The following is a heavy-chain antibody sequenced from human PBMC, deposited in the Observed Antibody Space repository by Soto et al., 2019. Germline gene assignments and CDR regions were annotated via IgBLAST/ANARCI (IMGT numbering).Heavy chain of an antibody. D-gene: IGHD5-18*01. Sequence: SVKVSCKASGGTFSSYAISWVRQAPGQGLEWMGGIIPIFGTANYAQKFQGRVTITADESTSTAYMELSSLRSEDTAVYYCARYLGGYSYGDDFDYWGQGTLVTVSS. CDR1: GGTFSSYA. J-gene: IGHJ4*02. V-gene: IGHV1-69*13. CDR2: IIPIFGTA. CDR3: ARYLGGYSYGDDFDY.